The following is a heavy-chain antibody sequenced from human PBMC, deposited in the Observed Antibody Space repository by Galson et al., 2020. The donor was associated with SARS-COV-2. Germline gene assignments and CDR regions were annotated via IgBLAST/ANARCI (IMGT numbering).Heavy chain of an antibody. CDR3: ARHEDSYGGNSKGIDY. D-gene: IGHD4-17*01. J-gene: IGHJ4*02. V-gene: IGHV4-39*01. Sequence: SETLSLTCTVSGGSISSSSYYWGWIRQPPGKGLEWIGSIYYSGSTYYNPSLKSRVTISVDTSKNQFSLKLSSVTAADTAVYYCARHEDSYGGNSKGIDYWGQGTLVTVSS. CDR1: GGSISSSSYY. CDR2: IYYSGST.